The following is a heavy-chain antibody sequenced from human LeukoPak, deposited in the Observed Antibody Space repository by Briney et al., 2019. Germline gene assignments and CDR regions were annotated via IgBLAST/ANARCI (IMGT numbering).Heavy chain of an antibody. CDR2: ISTSSSYI. Sequence: GGSLRLSRAASGFTFSSYSMNWVRQAPGRGLEWVSSISTSSSYIYYADSVKGRFTISRDNAKNSLYLQMNSLRAEDTAVYYCARGWNSDYFDYWGQGTLVTVSS. CDR1: GFTFSSYS. D-gene: IGHD1-7*01. CDR3: ARGWNSDYFDY. V-gene: IGHV3-21*01. J-gene: IGHJ4*01.